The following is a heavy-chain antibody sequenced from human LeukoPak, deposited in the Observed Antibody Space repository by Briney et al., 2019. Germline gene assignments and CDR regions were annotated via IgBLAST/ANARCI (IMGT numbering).Heavy chain of an antibody. CDR3: ARDKGVNDYVWGSYRYTGWFDP. D-gene: IGHD3-16*02. V-gene: IGHV4-34*01. CDR1: GGSFSGYY. CDR2: IYYSGST. J-gene: IGHJ5*02. Sequence: PSETLSLTCAVYGGSFSGYYWSWIRQPPGKGLEWIGSIYYSGSTYYNPSLKSRVTISVDTSKNQFSLKLSSVTAADTAVYYCARDKGVNDYVWGSYRYTGWFDPWGQGTLVTVSS.